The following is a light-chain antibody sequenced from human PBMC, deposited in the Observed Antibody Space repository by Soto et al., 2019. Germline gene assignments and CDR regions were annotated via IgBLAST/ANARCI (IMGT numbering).Light chain of an antibody. Sequence: DIQLTQSPSFLSASVGDRVTITCRASQGISSFLAWYQQQPGKAPKLLIYAASTLHIGVPSRFSGSGSGTEFTLTISSLPPEDFATYYCQQLNSYPFTFGPGTKVDIK. CDR1: QGISSF. CDR3: QQLNSYPFT. V-gene: IGKV1-9*01. J-gene: IGKJ3*01. CDR2: AAS.